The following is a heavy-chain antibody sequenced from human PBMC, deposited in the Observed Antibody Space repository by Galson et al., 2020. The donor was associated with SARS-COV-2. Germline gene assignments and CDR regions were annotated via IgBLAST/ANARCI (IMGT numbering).Heavy chain of an antibody. CDR3: AKRRAPMTFDGLGI. D-gene: IGHD3-16*01. CDR1: GFAFSSYA. V-gene: IGHV3-23*01. Sequence: GGSLRLSCAASGFAFSSYAMSWVRQAPGKGLEWVSGICSSGGNTFYADSVKGRFTISRDNSMNTLYVQMNSLRAEDTAVYYCAKRRAPMTFDGLGIWGLGTGVTGS. J-gene: IGHJ3*02. CDR2: ICSSGGNT.